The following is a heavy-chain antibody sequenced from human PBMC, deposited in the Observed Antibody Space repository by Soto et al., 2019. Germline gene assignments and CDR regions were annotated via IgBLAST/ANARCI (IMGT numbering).Heavy chain of an antibody. D-gene: IGHD6-13*01. CDR1: GYTFTSYA. Sequence: QVPLVQSGAEVKKPGASVKVSCKASGYTFTSYAMHWVRQGPGQSLEWMGWINAGTGNTKYSQKFQGRVTITRDTSASTAYMELSSLRSEDTAVYYCARADTGGIAEAGTSSFDYWGHATLVTVSS. V-gene: IGHV1-3*01. J-gene: IGHJ4*01. CDR2: INAGTGNT. CDR3: ARADTGGIAEAGTSSFDY.